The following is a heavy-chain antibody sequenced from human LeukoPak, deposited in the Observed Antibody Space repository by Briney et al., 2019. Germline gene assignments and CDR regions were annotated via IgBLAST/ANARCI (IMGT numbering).Heavy chain of an antibody. CDR2: IDPSDSYT. D-gene: IGHD6-6*01. J-gene: IGHJ5*02. V-gene: IGHV5-10-1*01. CDR1: GYSFTSYW. CDR3: ARRVSSSGWFDP. Sequence: ESLKISCKGSGYSFTSYWINWVRQMPGKGLEWMGRIDPSDSYTNYSPSFQGHVTISADKSISTAYLQWSSLKASDTAMYYCARRVSSSGWFDPWGQGTLVTVSS.